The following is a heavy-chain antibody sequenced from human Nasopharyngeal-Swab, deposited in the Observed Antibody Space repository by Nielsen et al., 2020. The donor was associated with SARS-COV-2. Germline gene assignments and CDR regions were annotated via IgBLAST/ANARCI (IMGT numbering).Heavy chain of an antibody. CDR2: IIPIFGTA. J-gene: IGHJ6*02. D-gene: IGHD6-13*01. V-gene: IGHV1-69*13. Sequence: AVKVSCKASGDTFSSYAISWVRQAPGQGLEWMGGIIPIFGTANYAQKFQGRVTITADESTSTAYMELSSLRSEDTAVYYCARPGGQQLANDYYYGMDVWGQGTTVTVSS. CDR3: ARPGGQQLANDYYYGMDV. CDR1: GDTFSSYA.